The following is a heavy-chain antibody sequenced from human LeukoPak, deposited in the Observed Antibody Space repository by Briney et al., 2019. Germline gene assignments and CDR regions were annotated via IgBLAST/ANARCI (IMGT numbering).Heavy chain of an antibody. CDR2: INHSGST. CDR3: ARSSLVTARGSLFQH. Sequence: SETLSLTCAVYGGSFSGYYWSWLRHPPGKGLEWLGEINHSGSTNYNPSLKSRVTISVDTSKNQFSLKLSSVTAADTAVYYCARSSLVTARGSLFQHWGQGTLVTVSS. D-gene: IGHD2-21*02. CDR1: GGSFSGYY. J-gene: IGHJ1*01. V-gene: IGHV4-34*01.